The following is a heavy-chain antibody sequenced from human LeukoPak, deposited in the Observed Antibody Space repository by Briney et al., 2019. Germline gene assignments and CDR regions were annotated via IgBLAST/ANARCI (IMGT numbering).Heavy chain of an antibody. CDR1: GFTFSSYA. J-gene: IGHJ4*02. V-gene: IGHV3-30-3*01. D-gene: IGHD3-3*01. CDR2: ISYDGSNK. Sequence: GGSLRLSCAASGFTFSSYAMHWVRQAPGKGLEWVAVISYDGSNKYYADSVKGRFTISRDNSKNTLYLQMNSLRAEDTAVYYCASPKPDFWSGYTNFDYWGQGTLVTVSS. CDR3: ASPKPDFWSGYTNFDY.